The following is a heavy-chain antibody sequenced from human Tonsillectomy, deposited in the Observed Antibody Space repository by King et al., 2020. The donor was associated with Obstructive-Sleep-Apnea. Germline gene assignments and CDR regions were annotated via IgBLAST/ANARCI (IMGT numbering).Heavy chain of an antibody. V-gene: IGHV3-30*02. CDR1: GFIFSDYG. Sequence: VQLVESGGGVVQPGGSLRLSCAASGFIFSDYGMHWVRQAPGKGLEWVALIWYDGGNKYYADSVKGRFTIPRDNSKNTLYLQMNSLRVEDTAVYYCAKVGYGSMTVCDNWGQGTLVTVSS. CDR3: AKVGYGSMTVCDN. CDR2: IWYDGGNK. D-gene: IGHD5-12*01. J-gene: IGHJ4*02.